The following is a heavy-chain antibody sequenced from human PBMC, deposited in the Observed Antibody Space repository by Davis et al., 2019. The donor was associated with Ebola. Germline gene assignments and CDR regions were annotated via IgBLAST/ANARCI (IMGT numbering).Heavy chain of an antibody. Sequence: GESLKIFCAASGFAFDSYALHWVRQVPGKGLEWVAVISADGTNKKHADSVEGRFTISRDKSKSTLYLEMRRVRLEDTAVYYCARGAAVMTTGDFPDWGQGTLVTVSS. D-gene: IGHD4-11*01. CDR1: GFAFDSYA. CDR2: ISADGTNK. J-gene: IGHJ4*02. CDR3: ARGAAVMTTGDFPD. V-gene: IGHV3-30*15.